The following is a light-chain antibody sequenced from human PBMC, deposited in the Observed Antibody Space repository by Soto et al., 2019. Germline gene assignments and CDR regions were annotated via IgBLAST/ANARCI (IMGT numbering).Light chain of an antibody. J-gene: IGKJ1*01. Sequence: DIQMTQSPSSLSASVGDRVTITCRTSQTITTSLNWYRQKPGKAPDLLIYAASSLQSGIPSRFGGRGSGTDFTLTITGPQPEDFATYYCQQNYSLPITFGQGTKVDIK. V-gene: IGKV1-39*01. CDR3: QQNYSLPIT. CDR1: QTITTS. CDR2: AAS.